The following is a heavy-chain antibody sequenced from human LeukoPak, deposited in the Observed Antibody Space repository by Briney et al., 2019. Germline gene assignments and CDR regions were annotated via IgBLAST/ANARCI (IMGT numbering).Heavy chain of an antibody. Sequence: GGSLRLSCTGSGFTFGDYAMSWVRQAPGKGLEWVGFIRSKAYGGTTEYAASVKGRFTISRDDSKSIAYLQMDSLKTEDTAVYYCTRSTPYYYDSSGYYQNFVYWGQGTLVTVSS. D-gene: IGHD3-22*01. CDR2: IRSKAYGGTT. CDR1: GFTFGDYA. CDR3: TRSTPYYYDSSGYYQNFVY. V-gene: IGHV3-49*04. J-gene: IGHJ4*02.